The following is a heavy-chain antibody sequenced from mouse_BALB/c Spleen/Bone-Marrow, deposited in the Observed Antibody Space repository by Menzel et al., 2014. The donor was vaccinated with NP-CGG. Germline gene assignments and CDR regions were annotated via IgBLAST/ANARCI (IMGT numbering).Heavy chain of an antibody. CDR2: IHPNIGNT. Sequence: QVPLQQSGPVLVRPGVSVKLSCKASGYTSTSSCMHWAKQRPGQGLEWIGEIHPNIGNTNYNEKFKGKATLTVDTSSSPAFVVLDRLTSEGAAVYYCARGGFDYWGQGTPLTVSS. J-gene: IGHJ2*01. CDR1: GYTSTSSC. V-gene: IGHV1S130*01. CDR3: ARGGFDY.